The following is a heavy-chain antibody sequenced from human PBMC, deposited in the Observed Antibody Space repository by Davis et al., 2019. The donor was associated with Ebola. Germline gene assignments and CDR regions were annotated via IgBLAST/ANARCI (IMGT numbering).Heavy chain of an antibody. J-gene: IGHJ5*02. Sequence: GESLKISCAASGFTFSSYAMHWVRQAPGKGLEWVAVISYDGSNKYYADSVKGRFTISRDNSKNTLYLQMNSLRAEDTAVYYCAKRGGSYYPNWFDPWGQGTLVTVSS. CDR2: ISYDGSNK. CDR1: GFTFSSYA. V-gene: IGHV3-30-3*02. D-gene: IGHD3-10*01. CDR3: AKRGGSYYPNWFDP.